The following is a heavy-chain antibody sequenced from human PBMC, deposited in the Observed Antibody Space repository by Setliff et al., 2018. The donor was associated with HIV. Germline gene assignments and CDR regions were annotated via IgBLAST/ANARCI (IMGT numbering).Heavy chain of an antibody. CDR2: ISSSSSYI. J-gene: IGHJ5*02. D-gene: IGHD1-26*01. CDR1: GFTFSSYS. CDR3: AREAYSGSYDWFDP. Sequence: GGSLRLSCAVSGFTFSSYSMNWVRQAPGKGLEWVSSISSSSSYIYYADSVRGRFTISRDNAKNSLYLQMKSLIAEETAVYYCAREAYSGSYDWFDPWGQGTLVTVSS. V-gene: IGHV3-21*06.